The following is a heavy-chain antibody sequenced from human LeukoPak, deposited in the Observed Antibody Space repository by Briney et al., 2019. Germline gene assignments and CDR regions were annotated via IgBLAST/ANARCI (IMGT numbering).Heavy chain of an antibody. D-gene: IGHD3-10*01. CDR2: ISSNGGST. CDR3: ARGGTLVRSPFDY. V-gene: IGHV3-64*01. CDR1: GFTFSSYA. Sequence: GGSLRLSCAASGFTFSSYAMSWVRQAPGKGLEYVSAISSNGGSTYYANSVKGRFTISRDNSKNTLSLQMGSLRAEDMAVYYCARGGTLVRSPFDYWGQGTLVTVSS. J-gene: IGHJ4*02.